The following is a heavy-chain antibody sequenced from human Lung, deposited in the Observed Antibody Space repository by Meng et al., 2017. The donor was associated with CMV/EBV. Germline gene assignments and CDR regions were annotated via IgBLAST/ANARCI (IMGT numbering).Heavy chain of an antibody. D-gene: IGHD6-19*01. V-gene: IGHV4-4*02. J-gene: IGHJ4*02. Sequence: QLQGSGNGLVKPSGTLASPVSISGGTIRDDNCWSWVRQPPGKGLEWMWEIYHSGSTNYNPSLKIRVTISVEKSKNQFSLKLSSVTAADTAVYYCASFPPPGKQWLVTDYWGQGTLVTVSS. CDR1: GGTIRDDNC. CDR3: ASFPPPGKQWLVTDY. CDR2: IYHSGST.